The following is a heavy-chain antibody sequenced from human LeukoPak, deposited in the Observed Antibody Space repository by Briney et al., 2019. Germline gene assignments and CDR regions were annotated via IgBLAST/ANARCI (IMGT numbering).Heavy chain of an antibody. Sequence: SETLSLTCTVSGGFISSYYWSWIRQPPGKGLEWIGYIYYSGSTNYNPSLKSRVTISVDTSKNQFSLKLSSVTAADTAVYYCAREAIAVAGTRYFQHWGQGTLVTVSS. J-gene: IGHJ1*01. CDR3: AREAIAVAGTRYFQH. V-gene: IGHV4-59*01. CDR2: IYYSGST. D-gene: IGHD6-19*01. CDR1: GGFISSYY.